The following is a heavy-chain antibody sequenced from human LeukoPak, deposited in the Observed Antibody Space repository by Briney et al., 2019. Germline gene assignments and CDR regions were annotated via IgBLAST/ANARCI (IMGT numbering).Heavy chain of an antibody. J-gene: IGHJ4*02. CDR1: GFTFSNAW. D-gene: IGHD2-21*01. Sequence: GGSLRLSCAASGFTFSNAWMSWVRQAPGKGLEWVGRIKSKTDGGTTDYAAPVKGRFTISRDDSKNTLYLQMNSLKTEDTAVYYCTTELAYCGGDCFRFDYWGQGTLVTVSS. V-gene: IGHV3-15*01. CDR3: TTELAYCGGDCFRFDY. CDR2: IKSKTDGGTT.